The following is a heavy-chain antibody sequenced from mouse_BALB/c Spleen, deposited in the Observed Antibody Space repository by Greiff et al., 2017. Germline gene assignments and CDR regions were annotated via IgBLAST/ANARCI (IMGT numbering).Heavy chain of an antibody. D-gene: IGHD1-1*01. J-gene: IGHJ4*01. V-gene: IGHV6-6*02. CDR3: TRDTTVVAPHAMDY. CDR1: GFTFSNYW. CDR2: IRLKSNNYAT. Sequence: EVQLQQSGGGLVQPGGSMKLSCVASGFTFSNYWMNWVRQSPEKGLEWVAEIRLKSNNYATHYAESVKGRFTISRDDSKSSVYLQMNNLRAEDTGIYYCTRDTTVVAPHAMDYWGQGTSVTVSS.